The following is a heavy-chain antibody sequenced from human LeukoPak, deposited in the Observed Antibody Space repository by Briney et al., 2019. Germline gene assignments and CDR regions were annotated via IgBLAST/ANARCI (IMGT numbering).Heavy chain of an antibody. CDR3: ARTLSVDFWSGHGIDY. V-gene: IGHV4-34*01. CDR1: GGSLSDYY. CDR2: ISRSGSA. Sequence: SETLSLTCAVYGGSLSDYYWSWIRQPPGKGLEWIGEISRSGSANNYNPSLKSRVTISVDTSKNQFSLKLSSVTAADTAVYYCARTLSVDFWSGHGIDYWGQGTLVTVSS. D-gene: IGHD3-3*01. J-gene: IGHJ4*02.